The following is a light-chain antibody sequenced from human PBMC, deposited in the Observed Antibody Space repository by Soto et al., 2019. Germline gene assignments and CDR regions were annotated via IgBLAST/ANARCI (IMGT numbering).Light chain of an antibody. CDR3: QQLNSFPIT. V-gene: IGKV3-11*01. J-gene: IGKJ5*01. Sequence: EIVLTQSPATLSLSPGERATLSCRASQSVGSSLAWYQQKPGQAPRLLIYDASILQTGVPTRFGGSGSGTEFTLTVSSLQPEDFATYYCQQLNSFPITFGQGTRLEIK. CDR1: QSVGSS. CDR2: DAS.